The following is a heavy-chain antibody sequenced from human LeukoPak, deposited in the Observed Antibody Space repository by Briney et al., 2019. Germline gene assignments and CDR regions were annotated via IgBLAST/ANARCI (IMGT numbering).Heavy chain of an antibody. CDR3: ARAFPTPYYYYGMDV. Sequence: ASVKVSCKASGYTFTSYDINWVRQATGQGVEWMGWMNPNSGNTGYAQKFQGRVTMTRNTSISTAYMELSSLRSEDTAVYYCARAFPTPYYYYGMDVWGQGTTVTVSS. J-gene: IGHJ6*02. D-gene: IGHD4-17*01. CDR1: GYTFTSYD. V-gene: IGHV1-8*01. CDR2: MNPNSGNT.